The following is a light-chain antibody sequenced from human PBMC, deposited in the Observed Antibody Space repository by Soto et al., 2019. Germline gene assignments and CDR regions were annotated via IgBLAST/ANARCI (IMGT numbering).Light chain of an antibody. CDR2: GAS. J-gene: IGKJ4*01. CDR3: QHYGRSLT. CDR1: QSVSSNY. V-gene: IGKV3-20*01. Sequence: EIVLTQSPGTLSLSPGERATLSCRASQSVSSNYLAWYQQKLGQAPRLLIYGASSRATGIPDRFSGSGSGTDFTLAISRLEPEDFAVYYCQHYGRSLTFGGGTKVEIK.